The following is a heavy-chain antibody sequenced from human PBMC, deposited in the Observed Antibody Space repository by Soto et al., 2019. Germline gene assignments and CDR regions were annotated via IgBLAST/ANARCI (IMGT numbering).Heavy chain of an antibody. D-gene: IGHD2-8*01. CDR1: GFTFSSCS. Sequence: EVQLVESGGGLVQPGGSLRLSCAAPGFTFSSCSMNWIRQAPGKGLEWVSYISSSGSTIYYADSVKGRFTISRDNAKNSLYLQMNSLRDEDTAVYYCARDLRMLYAIDFDYWGQGTLVTVSS. J-gene: IGHJ4*02. V-gene: IGHV3-48*02. CDR3: ARDLRMLYAIDFDY. CDR2: ISSSGSTI.